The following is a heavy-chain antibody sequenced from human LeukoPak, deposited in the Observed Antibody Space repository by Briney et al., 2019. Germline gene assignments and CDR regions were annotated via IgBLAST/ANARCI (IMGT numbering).Heavy chain of an antibody. D-gene: IGHD5-18*01. Sequence: SETLSLTCTVSGGSISRSSYYWGWIRQPPGKGLEWIGSIYYSGSTKYNPSLKSRVTTSVDTSKNQFSLTLSSVTAADTAVYYCARQVSFGRGYSYGYLDYWGRGTLVTVSS. CDR3: ARQVSFGRGYSYGYLDY. V-gene: IGHV4-39*01. CDR1: GGSISRSSYY. CDR2: IYYSGST. J-gene: IGHJ4*02.